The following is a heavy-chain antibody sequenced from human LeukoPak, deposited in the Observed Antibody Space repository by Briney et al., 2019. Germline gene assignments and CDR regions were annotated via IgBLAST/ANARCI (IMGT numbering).Heavy chain of an antibody. D-gene: IGHD4-17*01. CDR3: AREGSIDYGESHGANWFDP. CDR2: ISSSSSSTI. V-gene: IGHV3-48*01. CDR1: GFTFSSYS. Sequence: PGGSLRLSCAASGFTFSSYSMNWVRQAPGKGLEWVSYISSSSSSTIYYADSVKGRFTISRDNAKNSLYLQMNSLRAEDTAVYYCAREGSIDYGESHGANWFDPWGQGTLVTVSS. J-gene: IGHJ5*02.